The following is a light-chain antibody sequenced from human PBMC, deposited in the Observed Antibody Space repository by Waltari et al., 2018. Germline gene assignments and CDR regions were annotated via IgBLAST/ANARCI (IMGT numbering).Light chain of an antibody. Sequence: SYELTQPPSVSVSPGQTASITCSGDKLGDKYACWYQQKPGQSPILVISQDNKRPSGIPGRFSGANSGGTATLTISGTQTMDEADYYCQAWDSNAAVFGGGTKLTVL. CDR1: KLGDKY. J-gene: IGLJ2*01. CDR3: QAWDSNAAV. V-gene: IGLV3-1*01. CDR2: QDN.